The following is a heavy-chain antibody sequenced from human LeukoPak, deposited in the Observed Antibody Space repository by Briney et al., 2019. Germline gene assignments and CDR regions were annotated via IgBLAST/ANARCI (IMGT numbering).Heavy chain of an antibody. CDR3: ASSIIRGGYYYYMDV. Sequence: GESLKISCKGSGYSFTTYWIGWVRQMPGRGLEWMGIIYPGDSDTRYSPSFQGQVTISADKSISTAYLQWSSLKASDTAMYYCASSIIRGGYYYYMDVWGKGTTVTVSS. J-gene: IGHJ6*03. CDR2: IYPGDSDT. CDR1: GYSFTTYW. V-gene: IGHV5-51*01. D-gene: IGHD3-10*01.